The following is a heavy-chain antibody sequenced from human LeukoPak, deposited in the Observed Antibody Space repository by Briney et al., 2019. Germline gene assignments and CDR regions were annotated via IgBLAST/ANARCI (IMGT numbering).Heavy chain of an antibody. CDR2: INAGNGNT. CDR3: ARNKGYYDILTGYPQGWFDP. D-gene: IGHD3-9*01. CDR1: GYTFTSYA. J-gene: IGHJ5*02. V-gene: IGHV1-3*01. Sequence: GASVKVSCKASGYTFTSYAMHWVRQAPGQRLEWMGWINAGNGNTKYSQKFQGRVTITRDTSASTAYMELSSLRSEDTAVYYCARNKGYYDILTGYPQGWFDPWGQGTLVTVSS.